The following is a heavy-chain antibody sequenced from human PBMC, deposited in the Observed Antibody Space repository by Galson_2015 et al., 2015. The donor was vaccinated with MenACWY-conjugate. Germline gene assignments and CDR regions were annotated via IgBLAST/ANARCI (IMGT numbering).Heavy chain of an antibody. CDR3: ARDRGGAIYDY. Sequence: SLRLSCAASGFTFSDRYMDWVRQAPGKGLEWVGRTKTKAYSYTTEYAASVKGRFTISRDDSKNSLYLQMNSLKTEDTAVYYCARDRGGAIYDYWGQGTTVTVSS. CDR2: TKTKAYSYTT. V-gene: IGHV3-72*01. CDR1: GFTFSDRY. D-gene: IGHD1-26*01. J-gene: IGHJ4*03.